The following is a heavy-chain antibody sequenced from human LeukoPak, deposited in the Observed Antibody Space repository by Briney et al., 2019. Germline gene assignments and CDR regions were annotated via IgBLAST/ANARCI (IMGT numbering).Heavy chain of an antibody. J-gene: IGHJ3*02. V-gene: IGHV4-59*01. CDR2: IYYSGST. Sequence: SETLSLTCTVSGGSISSYYWSWIRQPPGEGLEWIGYIYYSGSTNYNPSLKSRVTISVDTSKNQFSLKLSSVTAADTAVYYCATPGSSSWSDAFDIWAKGQWSPSLQ. D-gene: IGHD6-13*01. CDR1: GGSISSYY. CDR3: ATPGSSSWSDAFDI.